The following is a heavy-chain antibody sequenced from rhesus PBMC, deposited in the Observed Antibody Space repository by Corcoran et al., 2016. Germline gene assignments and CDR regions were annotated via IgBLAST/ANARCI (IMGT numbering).Heavy chain of an antibody. Sequence: QVQLVQSGAEVKKPGASVKLSCKASGYTSTSYYINWVRQAPGQVLEWLGMSTPSNGDTGYAQKFQGRVTMTRDTSTSTAYMELSSLRSEDTAVYYCTRELYYGLDSWGQGVVVTVSS. J-gene: IGHJ6*01. CDR1: GYTSTSYY. V-gene: IGHV1S9*01. CDR3: TRELYYGLDS. CDR2: STPSNGDT.